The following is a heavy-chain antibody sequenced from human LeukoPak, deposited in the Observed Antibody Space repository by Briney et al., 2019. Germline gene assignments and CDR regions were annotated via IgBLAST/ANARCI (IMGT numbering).Heavy chain of an antibody. CDR1: GFTFSDYY. Sequence: PGGSLRLSCAASGFTFSDYYMSWIRQAPGKGLEWVSYISSSGSTIYYADSVKGRFTISRDNAKNSLYLQMNSLRAEDTAVYYCWRDRRSTVLTEGPFHIWPQGTMISVSS. CDR2: ISSSGSTI. D-gene: IGHD4-23*01. V-gene: IGHV3-11*04. CDR3: WRDRRSTVLTEGPFHI. J-gene: IGHJ3*02.